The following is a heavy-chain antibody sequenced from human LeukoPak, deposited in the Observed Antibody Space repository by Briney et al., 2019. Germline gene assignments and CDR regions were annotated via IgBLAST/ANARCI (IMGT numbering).Heavy chain of an antibody. CDR3: AKSKFATSGYDGSLDF. J-gene: IGHJ4*02. D-gene: IGHD5-12*01. CDR1: GFTFSSYP. Sequence: GGSLRLSCTASGFTFSSYPMTWVRQAPGKGPEWVSAISGSGGSTYYADSVKGRFTISRDTSKNTLYLQMNSLRAEDTAVYYCAKSKFATSGYDGSLDFWGQGTLVTVSS. CDR2: ISGSGGST. V-gene: IGHV3-23*01.